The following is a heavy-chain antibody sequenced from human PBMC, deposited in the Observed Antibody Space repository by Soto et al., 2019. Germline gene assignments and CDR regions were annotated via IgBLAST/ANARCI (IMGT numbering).Heavy chain of an antibody. V-gene: IGHV1-69*01. CDR2: IIPIIGTP. CDR3: ARERDGSGSLSYYFDQ. D-gene: IGHD3-10*01. J-gene: IGHJ4*02. CDR1: GGSLRNSG. Sequence: QLELVQSGAEVMKPGSSVKLSCKTSGGSLRNSGINWVRQAPGQGLEWVGGIIPIIGTPNYLQRLQTRVTITADESTNTAFLELGSLRFDDTAIYYCARERDGSGSLSYYFDQWGQGTLVTVSS.